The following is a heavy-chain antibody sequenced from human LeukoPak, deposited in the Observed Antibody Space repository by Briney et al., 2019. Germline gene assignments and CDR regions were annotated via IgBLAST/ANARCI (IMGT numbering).Heavy chain of an antibody. D-gene: IGHD2-15*01. CDR1: GGSISSYY. J-gene: IGHJ5*02. V-gene: IGHV4-59*01. Sequence: SETLSLTCTVSGGSISSYYWSWIRQPPGKGLEWLGYIYYSGSTNYNPSLKSRVTISVDTSKNQFSLKLSSVTAADTAVYYCARAPRYCSGGSCYYNGWFDPWGQGTLVTVSS. CDR3: ARAPRYCSGGSCYYNGWFDP. CDR2: IYYSGST.